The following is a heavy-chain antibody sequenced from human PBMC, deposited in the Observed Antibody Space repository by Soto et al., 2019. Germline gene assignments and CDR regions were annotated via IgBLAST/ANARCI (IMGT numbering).Heavy chain of an antibody. CDR3: ARVDSVDYYYGMDV. D-gene: IGHD2-15*01. CDR1: GFTVSSFY. V-gene: IGHV3-53*01. CDR2: IYGGDST. J-gene: IGHJ6*02. Sequence: EGQLVESGGGLIQPGGSLRPSCAASGFTVSSFYMNWVRQAQGKGREWVSVIYGGDSTYYADSVKGRFTTSRDSSKNTVYLQMNSLRAEDTAVYYCARVDSVDYYYGMDVWGQGTTVTVSS.